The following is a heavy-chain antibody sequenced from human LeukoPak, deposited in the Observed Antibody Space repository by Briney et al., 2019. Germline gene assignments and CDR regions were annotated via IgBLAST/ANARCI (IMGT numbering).Heavy chain of an antibody. CDR2: ISYDASNK. J-gene: IGHJ4*02. CDR3: ARVLDSLSVGY. V-gene: IGHV3-30*14. Sequence: PGRSLRLSCAASGFTFSTYAMHWVRQSPGKGLEWVAVISYDASNKYYADSVKGRFTISRDNSKNTLYLQMNSLRAEDTAVYYCARVLDSLSVGYWGQGTLVTVSS. CDR1: GFTFSTYA. D-gene: IGHD3/OR15-3a*01.